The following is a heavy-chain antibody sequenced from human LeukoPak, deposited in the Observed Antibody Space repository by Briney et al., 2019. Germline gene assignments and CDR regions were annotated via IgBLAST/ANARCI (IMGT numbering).Heavy chain of an antibody. CDR1: GGSISSGGYY. D-gene: IGHD2-15*01. CDR2: IYYSGST. CDR3: ARSDLAGTPIDY. J-gene: IGHJ4*02. V-gene: IGHV4-31*03. Sequence: PSETLSLTCTVSGGSISSGGYYWSWIRQHPGKGLEWIGYIYYSGSTYYNPSLKGRVTISVDTSKNQFSLKLSSVTAADTAVYYCARSDLAGTPIDYWGQGTLVTVSS.